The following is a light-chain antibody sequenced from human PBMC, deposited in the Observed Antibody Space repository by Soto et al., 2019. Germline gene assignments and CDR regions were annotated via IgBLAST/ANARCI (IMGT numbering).Light chain of an antibody. J-gene: IGKJ1*01. Sequence: EIVLTQSPGALSLSPGDRATLSCRASQSFSGSYLPWYQQKPGQAPRLLIYSTSRRATGIPDRFSGSGSGSDFTLTISRLEPEDFAVSYGQLYLYWPSRRTFGQGNKVEI. CDR2: STS. CDR3: QLYLYWPSRRT. CDR1: QSFSGSY. V-gene: IGKV3-20*01.